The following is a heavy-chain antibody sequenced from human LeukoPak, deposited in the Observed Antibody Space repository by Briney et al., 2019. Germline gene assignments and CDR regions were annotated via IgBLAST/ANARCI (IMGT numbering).Heavy chain of an antibody. CDR1: GFTFSSYS. Sequence: PGGSLRLSCAASGFTFSSYSMNWVRQAPGKGLEWVSCISSSSSYIYNADSVKGRFTISRDNAKNTLYLQMNSLRAEDTAVYYCARAPLTIFGVVYPYYFDYWGQGTLVTVSS. CDR3: ARAPLTIFGVVYPYYFDY. J-gene: IGHJ4*02. CDR2: ISSSSSYI. V-gene: IGHV3-21*01. D-gene: IGHD3-3*01.